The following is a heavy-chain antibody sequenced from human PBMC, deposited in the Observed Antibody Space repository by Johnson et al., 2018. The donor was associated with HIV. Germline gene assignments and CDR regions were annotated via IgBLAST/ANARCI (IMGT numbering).Heavy chain of an antibody. CDR1: GFTFSSYA. CDR2: ISYDGSNK. D-gene: IGHD3-16*01. Sequence: QVQLVESGGGVVQPGGSLRLSCAASGFTFSSYAMHWVRQAPGKGLVWVAVISYDGSNKYYADSVKGRFTIYRDNSKNTLYLQMNSLRAEDTAVYYCARGSEDAFDIWGQGTMVTVSS. CDR3: ARGSEDAFDI. J-gene: IGHJ3*02. V-gene: IGHV3-30-3*02.